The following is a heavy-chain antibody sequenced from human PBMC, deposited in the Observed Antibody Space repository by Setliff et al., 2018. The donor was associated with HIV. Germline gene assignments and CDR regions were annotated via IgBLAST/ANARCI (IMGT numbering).Heavy chain of an antibody. CDR3: ARNRGRWELLRDYYYYYMDV. V-gene: IGHV3-21*05. J-gene: IGHJ6*03. CDR2: ISSTTGYI. Sequence: GSLRLSCAASGFTFSSYGMHWVRQAPGKGLEWVSYISSTTGYIFYADSAKGRFIISRDNAKNSLYLQMVSLRAEDTAVYYCARNRGRWELLRDYYYYYMDVWGEGTTVTVSS. D-gene: IGHD3-10*01. CDR1: GFTFSSYG.